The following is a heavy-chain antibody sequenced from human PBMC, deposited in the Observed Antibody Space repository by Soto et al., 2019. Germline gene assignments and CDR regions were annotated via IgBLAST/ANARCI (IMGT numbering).Heavy chain of an antibody. D-gene: IGHD3-22*01. CDR1: GYTFTSYG. J-gene: IGHJ3*02. V-gene: IGHV1-18*04. CDR3: ARVSDSSGYYDAFDI. CDR2: ISAYNGNT. Sequence: ASVKVSCKASGYTFTSYGISCVRQAPGQGLEWMGWISAYNGNTNYAQKLQGRVTMTTDTSTSTAYMELRSLRSDDTAVYYCARVSDSSGYYDAFDIWGQGTMVTVSS.